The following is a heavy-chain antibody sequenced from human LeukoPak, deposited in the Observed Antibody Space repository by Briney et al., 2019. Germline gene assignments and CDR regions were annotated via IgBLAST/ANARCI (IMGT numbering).Heavy chain of an antibody. Sequence: QTGGSLRLSCAASGFTFSSYAMSWVRQAPGKGLEWVSAISGSGGSTCYADSVKGRFTISRDNSKNTLYLQMNSLRAEDTAVYYCAKDREGSSGWYTDAFDIWGQGTMVTVSS. D-gene: IGHD6-19*01. CDR1: GFTFSSYA. CDR3: AKDREGSSGWYTDAFDI. J-gene: IGHJ3*02. V-gene: IGHV3-23*01. CDR2: ISGSGGST.